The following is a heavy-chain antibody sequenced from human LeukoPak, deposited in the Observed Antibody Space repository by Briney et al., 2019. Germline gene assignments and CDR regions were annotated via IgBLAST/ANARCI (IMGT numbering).Heavy chain of an antibody. CDR1: GYTVTSYY. D-gene: IGHD4-17*01. J-gene: IGHJ3*02. V-gene: IGHV1-46*01. CDR3: AREIFYGDYPNTDAFDI. CDR2: INPSGGST. Sequence: ASAKVSCKASGYTVTSYYMHWVRQATGQWLEWMGMINPSGGSTSYAQKFQGRVTMTRDTSTSTVYMELSSLRSEDTAVYYCAREIFYGDYPNTDAFDIWGQGTMVTVSS.